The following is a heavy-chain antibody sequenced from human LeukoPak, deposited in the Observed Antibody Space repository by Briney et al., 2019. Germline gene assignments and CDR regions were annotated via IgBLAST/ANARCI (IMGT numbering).Heavy chain of an antibody. D-gene: IGHD3-22*01. Sequence: GESLKISCKASGYSFSSYWIAWLRQMPGKGLEWMGITYPGNSDTRYSPSFQGQVTISVDKSISTAYLQWSSLKASETAMYYCVRQDGYYYDSSGYGDDVFDIWGQGTMVTVSS. CDR1: GYSFSSYW. CDR2: TYPGNSDT. CDR3: VRQDGYYYDSSGYGDDVFDI. J-gene: IGHJ3*02. V-gene: IGHV5-51*01.